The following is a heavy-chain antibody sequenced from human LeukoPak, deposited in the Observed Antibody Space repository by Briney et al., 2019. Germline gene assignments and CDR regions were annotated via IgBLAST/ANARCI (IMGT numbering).Heavy chain of an antibody. J-gene: IGHJ4*02. CDR3: ARDRFSLYDSSGYYYQDY. V-gene: IGHV3-21*01. CDR1: GFTFSNYA. CDR2: ISSSSSYI. D-gene: IGHD3-22*01. Sequence: GGSLRLSCAASGFTFSNYAMSWVRQAPGKGLEWVSSISSSSSYIYYADSVKGRFTISRDNAKNSLYLQMNSLRAEDTAVYYCARDRFSLYDSSGYYYQDYWGQGTLVTVSS.